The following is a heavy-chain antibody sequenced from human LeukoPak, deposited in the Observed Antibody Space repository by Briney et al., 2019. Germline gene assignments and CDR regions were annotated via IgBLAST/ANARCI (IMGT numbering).Heavy chain of an antibody. D-gene: IGHD3-3*01. CDR3: ARDRVVMTAFDI. CDR2: IYYSGST. CDR1: GGSISSGDYY. Sequence: SQTLSLTCTVSGGSISSGDYYWSWIRQPPGKGLEWIGYIYYSGSTYYNPSLKSRVTISADTSKDQFSLKLSSVTAADTAVYYCARDRVVMTAFDIWGQGTMVTVSS. V-gene: IGHV4-30-4*01. J-gene: IGHJ3*02.